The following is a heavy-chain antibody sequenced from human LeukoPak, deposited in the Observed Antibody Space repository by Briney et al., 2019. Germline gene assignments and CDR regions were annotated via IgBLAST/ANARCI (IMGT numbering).Heavy chain of an antibody. V-gene: IGHV3-74*01. J-gene: IGHJ5*02. Sequence: GGSLRLSCAASGFTFSSYWMHWVRQGPGKGLVWVSRIKSDGSSTSYADSVKGRFTISRDNAKNTLYLQMNSLRDEDTAVYYCARESGYHGSGFDPWGQGTLVTVSS. D-gene: IGHD3-10*01. CDR2: IKSDGSST. CDR3: ARESGYHGSGFDP. CDR1: GFTFSSYW.